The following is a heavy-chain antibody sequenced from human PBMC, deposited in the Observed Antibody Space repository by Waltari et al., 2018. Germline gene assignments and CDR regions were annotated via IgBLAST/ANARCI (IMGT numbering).Heavy chain of an antibody. V-gene: IGHV3-23*01. CDR1: GFPFSSYA. J-gene: IGHJ4*02. D-gene: IGHD6-13*01. CDR2: ISGSGGST. CDR3: AKSRGYSSSWYLDY. Sequence: EVQLLESGGGLVQPGGSLSLSCAASGFPFSSYAMSWVRQAPGKGLEWVSAISGSGGSTYYADSVKGRFTISRDNSKNTLYLQMNSLRAEDTAVYYCAKSRGYSSSWYLDYWGQGTLVTVSS.